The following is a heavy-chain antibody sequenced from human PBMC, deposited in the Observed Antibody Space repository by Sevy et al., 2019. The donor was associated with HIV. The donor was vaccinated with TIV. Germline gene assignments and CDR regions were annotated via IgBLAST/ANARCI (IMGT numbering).Heavy chain of an antibody. J-gene: IGHJ6*02. Sequence: GGSLRLSCAASGFTFSNAWMSWVRQAPGKGLEWVGRIKSKTDGGTTDYAAPVKGRFTISRDDSKNTLYLQMNSLKTGDTAVYYCTTPSPAYYDFWSGYPPDYYGMDVWGQGTTVTVSS. D-gene: IGHD3-3*01. CDR2: IKSKTDGGTT. CDR1: GFTFSNAW. V-gene: IGHV3-15*01. CDR3: TTPSPAYYDFWSGYPPDYYGMDV.